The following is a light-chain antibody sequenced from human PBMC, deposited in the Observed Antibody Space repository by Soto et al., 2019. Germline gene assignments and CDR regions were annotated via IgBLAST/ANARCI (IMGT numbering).Light chain of an antibody. V-gene: IGKV1-5*01. CDR1: QSISTW. CDR3: QQYGSSPPIT. Sequence: DMQMTQSPSTLSASVGDRVTITCRASQSISTWLAWYQQKPGKAPKVLIFDASSLGSGVPSRFSGSGSGTDFTLTISRLEPEDFAVYYCQQYGSSPPITFGQGTRLEN. CDR2: DAS. J-gene: IGKJ5*01.